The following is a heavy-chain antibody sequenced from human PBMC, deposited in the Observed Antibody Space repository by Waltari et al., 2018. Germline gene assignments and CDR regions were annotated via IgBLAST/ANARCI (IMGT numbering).Heavy chain of an antibody. CDR1: GGSISSSSYY. V-gene: IGHV4-39*01. CDR3: ARKYYDFWSGYYPNYFDY. D-gene: IGHD3-3*01. CDR2: IYYSGST. Sequence: QLQLQESGPGLVKPSETLSLTCTVSGGSISSSSYYWGWIRQPPGTGLEWIGSIYYSGSTYYNPSLKSRVTISVDTSKNQFSLKLSSVTAADTAVYYCARKYYDFWSGYYPNYFDYWGQGTLVTVSS. J-gene: IGHJ4*02.